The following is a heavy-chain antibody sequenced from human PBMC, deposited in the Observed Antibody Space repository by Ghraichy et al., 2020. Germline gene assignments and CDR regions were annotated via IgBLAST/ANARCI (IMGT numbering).Heavy chain of an antibody. CDR2: IYYSGST. J-gene: IGHJ3*02. V-gene: IGHV4-59*08. CDR1: GGSISSYY. CDR3: ARRIKRPSGSYLGPGYAFDI. D-gene: IGHD1-26*01. Sequence: SETLSLTCTVSGGSISSYYWSWIRQPPGKGLEWIGYIYYSGSTNYNPSLKSRVTISVDTSKNQFSLKLSSVTAADTAVYYCARRIKRPSGSYLGPGYAFDIWGQGTMVTVSS.